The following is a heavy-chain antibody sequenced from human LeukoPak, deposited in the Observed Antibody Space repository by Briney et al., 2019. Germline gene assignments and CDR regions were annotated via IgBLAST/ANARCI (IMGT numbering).Heavy chain of an antibody. D-gene: IGHD6-6*01. CDR3: AKDGSSSYYFDY. CDR2: IYSSGST. J-gene: IGHJ4*02. Sequence: PGGSLRLSCVASGFTVSSNYMTWVRQAPGKGLEWVSVIYSSGSTYYADSVKGRFTISRDNSKNTLYLQMNSLRAEDTAVYYCAKDGSSSYYFDYWGQGTLVTVSS. CDR1: GFTVSSNY. V-gene: IGHV3-53*01.